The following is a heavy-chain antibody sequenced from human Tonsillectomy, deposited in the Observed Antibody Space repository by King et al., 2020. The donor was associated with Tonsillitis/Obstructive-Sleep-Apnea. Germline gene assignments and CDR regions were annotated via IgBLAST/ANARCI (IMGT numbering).Heavy chain of an antibody. Sequence: VTLKESGPVLVKPTETLTLTCSVSGFSLSDARMGVSWIRQPPGKAPEWLAHIFSNDEKTYTTSLKSRLTISKDTSKSQVVLTMTNMDPLDTATYYCARFVARVGGAAAVRYWYFDLWGRGTPVTVSS. CDR1: GFSLSDARMG. V-gene: IGHV2-26*01. D-gene: IGHD6-13*01. CDR3: ARFVARVGGAAAVRYWYFDL. CDR2: IFSNDEK. J-gene: IGHJ2*01.